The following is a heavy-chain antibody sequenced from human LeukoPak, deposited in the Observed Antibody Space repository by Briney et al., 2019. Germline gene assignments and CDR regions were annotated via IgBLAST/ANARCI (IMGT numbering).Heavy chain of an antibody. J-gene: IGHJ5*02. CDR1: GYTFTSYD. D-gene: IGHD3-22*01. CDR2: MNPNSGNT. Sequence: ASVKVSCKASGYTFTSYDINWVRQATGQGLEWMGWMNPNSGNTGYAQKFQGRVTMTRDTSISTAYIELSSLRSEDTAVYYCARMSYYDRRGDNWFDPWGQGTLVIVSS. CDR3: ARMSYYDRRGDNWFDP. V-gene: IGHV1-8*01.